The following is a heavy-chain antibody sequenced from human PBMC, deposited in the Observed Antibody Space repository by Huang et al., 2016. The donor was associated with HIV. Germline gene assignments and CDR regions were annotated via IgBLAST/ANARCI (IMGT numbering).Heavy chain of an antibody. V-gene: IGHV4-34*01. CDR3: ARGQGGYYYYYMDV. CDR1: GGSFSGYY. CDR2: IKHREST. J-gene: IGHJ6*03. Sequence: QVQLQQWGAGLLRPSETLSLTCAVYGGSFSGYYGTWIRQPPGQGLEWIGEIKHRESTNYNPSLKSRVTISVDTSRNQFSLTLTSVTAADTAVYYCARGQGGYYYYYMDVWGKGTTVTVSS.